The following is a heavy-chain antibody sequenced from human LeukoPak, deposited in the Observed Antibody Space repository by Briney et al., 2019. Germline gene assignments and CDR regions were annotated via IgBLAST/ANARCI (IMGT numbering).Heavy chain of an antibody. D-gene: IGHD6-13*01. V-gene: IGHV3-30*02. CDR2: IRYDGSNK. CDR3: AKDLTSSWYPPV. J-gene: IGHJ4*02. Sequence: PGGSLRLSCAASGFTFSSYGMHWVRQAPGKGLEWVAFIRYDGSNKYYADSVKGRFTISRDNSKNTLYLQMNSLRAEDTAVYYCAKDLTSSWYPPVWGQGTLVTVSS. CDR1: GFTFSSYG.